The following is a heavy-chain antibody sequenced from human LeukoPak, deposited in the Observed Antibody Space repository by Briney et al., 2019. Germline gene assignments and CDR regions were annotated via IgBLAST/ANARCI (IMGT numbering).Heavy chain of an antibody. J-gene: IGHJ6*03. CDR3: ARGLNFVNYMDV. D-gene: IGHD2/OR15-2a*01. V-gene: IGHV4-39*07. CDR2: IFYSGST. CDR1: GGSISTSNYY. Sequence: KPSETLSLTCTVSGGSISTSNYYWGWIRQPPGKGLEWIGNIFYSGSTYYSPSLKRRVTISLDTSRNQFSLKLNSVTAADTAVYYCARGLNFVNYMDVWGKGTTVTVSS.